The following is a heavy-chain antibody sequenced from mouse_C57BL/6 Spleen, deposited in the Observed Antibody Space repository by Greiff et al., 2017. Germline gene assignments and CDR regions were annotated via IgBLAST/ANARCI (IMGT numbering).Heavy chain of an antibody. J-gene: IGHJ3*01. CDR3: AKEDLFAY. Sequence: VQLQQPGAELVRPGTSVKLSCKASGYTFTGYWMHWVNQRPGQGLEWIGVIDPSDSYTNYHQTFKGQATFSVDTSSSTAYMQLSSLTSEDAAVYYGAKEDLFAYWGQGTLGTVSA. CDR1: GYTFTGYW. V-gene: IGHV1-59*01. CDR2: IDPSDSYT.